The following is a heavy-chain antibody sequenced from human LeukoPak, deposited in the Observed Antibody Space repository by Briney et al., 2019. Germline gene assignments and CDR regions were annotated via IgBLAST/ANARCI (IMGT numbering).Heavy chain of an antibody. CDR1: GGSISSGGYY. CDR2: IYYSGST. J-gene: IGHJ4*02. D-gene: IGHD3-3*01. V-gene: IGHV4-31*03. CDR3: ARAPYDFWSGYYHSGGYFDY. Sequence: SETLSLTCTVSGGSISSGGYYWSWIRQHPGKSLEWIGYIYYSGSTYYNPSLKSRVTISVDTSKNQFSLKLSSVTAADTAVYYCARAPYDFWSGYYHSGGYFDYWGQGTLVTVSS.